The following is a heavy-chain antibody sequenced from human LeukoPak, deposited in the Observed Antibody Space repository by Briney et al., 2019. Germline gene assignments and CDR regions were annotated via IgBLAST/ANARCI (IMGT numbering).Heavy chain of an antibody. J-gene: IGHJ6*03. Sequence: SETLSLTCTVSGGSISSSSYYWGWIRQPPGKGLEWIGSIYYSGSTYYNPSLKSRATISVDTSKNQFSLKLSSVTAADTAVYYCARRGGSGSYYNSPAYYYYYYMDVWGKGTTVTVSS. CDR2: IYYSGST. V-gene: IGHV4-39*07. CDR1: GGSISSSSYY. D-gene: IGHD3-10*01. CDR3: ARRGGSGSYYNSPAYYYYYYMDV.